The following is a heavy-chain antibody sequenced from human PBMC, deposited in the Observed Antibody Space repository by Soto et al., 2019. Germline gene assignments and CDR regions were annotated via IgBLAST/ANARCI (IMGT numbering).Heavy chain of an antibody. V-gene: IGHV1-18*01. CDR1: GYTFTNYG. J-gene: IGHJ6*02. D-gene: IGHD3-10*01. Sequence: QVKLVQSGAEVKKPGASVKVSCKASGYTFTNYGISWVRQAPGQGLEWMGWISAYNGNTNYAQKLQGRVTMTTDTSTSTAYMELRSLRSDDTAVYYCASSYYASGTPYYYGMDVWGQGTAVTVSS. CDR2: ISAYNGNT. CDR3: ASSYYASGTPYYYGMDV.